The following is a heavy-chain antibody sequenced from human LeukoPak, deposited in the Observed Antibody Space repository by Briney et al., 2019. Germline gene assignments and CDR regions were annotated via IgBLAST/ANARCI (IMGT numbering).Heavy chain of an antibody. V-gene: IGHV3-21*01. CDR3: ARDGNSCSGGSCFHYGMDV. CDR2: ISSSSSYI. J-gene: IGHJ6*02. D-gene: IGHD2-15*01. Sequence: GGSLRLSCAASGFTVSSNYMSWVRQAPGKGLEWVSSISSSSSYIYYADSVKGRFTISRDNAKNSLYLQMNSLRAEDTAVYYCARDGNSCSGGSCFHYGMDVWGQGTTVTVSS. CDR1: GFTVSSNY.